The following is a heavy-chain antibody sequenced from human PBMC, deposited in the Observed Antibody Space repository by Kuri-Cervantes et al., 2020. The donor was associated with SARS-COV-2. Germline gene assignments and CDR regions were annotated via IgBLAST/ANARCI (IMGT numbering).Heavy chain of an antibody. Sequence: GSLRLYCTVSGGSISSYYWSWIRQPPGKGLEWIGYIYYSGSTNYNPSLKSRVTISVDTSKNQFSLKLSSVAAADTAVYYCASLSYCSSTSCYSSTEYFQHWGQGTLVTVSS. V-gene: IGHV4-59*12. J-gene: IGHJ1*01. D-gene: IGHD2-2*01. CDR1: GGSISSYY. CDR2: IYYSGST. CDR3: ASLSYCSSTSCYSSTEYFQH.